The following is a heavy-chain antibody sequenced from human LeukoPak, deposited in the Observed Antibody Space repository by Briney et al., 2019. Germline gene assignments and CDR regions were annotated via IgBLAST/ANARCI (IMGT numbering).Heavy chain of an antibody. CDR2: FDPEDGET. CDR3: ATAATDSSGYYYANEGAFDY. J-gene: IGHJ4*02. D-gene: IGHD3-22*01. Sequence: ASVKVSCTVSGYTLTELSMHWVRQAPGKGLEWMRGFDPEDGETIYAQKFQGRVTMTEDTSTDTAYMELSSLRSEDTAVYYCATAATDSSGYYYANEGAFDYWGQGTLVTVSS. V-gene: IGHV1-24*01. CDR1: GYTLTELS.